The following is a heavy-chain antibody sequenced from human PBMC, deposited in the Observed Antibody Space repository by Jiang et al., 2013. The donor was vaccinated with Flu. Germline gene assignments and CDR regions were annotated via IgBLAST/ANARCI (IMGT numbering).Heavy chain of an antibody. CDR3: ARSEAGDPFRFLEWLLYFFFDY. Sequence: GLVKPSETLALTCTVSGGSIGDYYWTWIRQSPGKGLEWIGYIHYSGSTYYNPSLKSRVTISVDTSKNQFSLKLTSVTAADTAVYYCARSEAGDPFRFLEWLLYFFFDYWGQGTLVTVSS. D-gene: IGHD3-3*01. V-gene: IGHV4-59*08. J-gene: IGHJ4*02. CDR1: GGSIGDYY. CDR2: IHYSGST.